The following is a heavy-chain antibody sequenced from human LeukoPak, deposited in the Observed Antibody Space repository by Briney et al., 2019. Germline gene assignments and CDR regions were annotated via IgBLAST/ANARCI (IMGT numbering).Heavy chain of an antibody. CDR1: GFTSSNYW. CDR3: AKSYYGDYEDF. J-gene: IGHJ4*02. V-gene: IGHV3-74*01. Sequence: PGGSLRLSCAASGFTSSNYWIHWVRQAPGKGLMWVSRINSDGSSTSYADSVKGRFTISRDNAKNTVYLHMNSLKVEDTAVYYCAKSYYGDYEDFWGQGTLVAVSS. CDR2: INSDGSST. D-gene: IGHD4-17*01.